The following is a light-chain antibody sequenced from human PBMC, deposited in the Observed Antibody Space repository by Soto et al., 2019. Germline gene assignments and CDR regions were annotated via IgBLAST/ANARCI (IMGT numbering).Light chain of an antibody. J-gene: IGLJ2*01. CDR2: EVT. Sequence: QSALAQPSSVSGSPGQSITISCTGTSTDVGGYNYVSWYQHHSGKAPKLLIYEVTNRPSGISDRFSGSKSVNTASLTISGLQAEDESDYYCNSYTSSSTLVFGGGTKLTVL. CDR1: STDVGGYNY. CDR3: NSYTSSSTLV. V-gene: IGLV2-14*01.